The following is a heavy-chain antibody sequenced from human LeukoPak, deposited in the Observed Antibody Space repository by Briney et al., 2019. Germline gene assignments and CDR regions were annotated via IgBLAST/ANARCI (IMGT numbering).Heavy chain of an antibody. V-gene: IGHV4-59*01. CDR2: IYSSGST. J-gene: IGHJ4*02. D-gene: IGHD5-18*01. CDR1: GGSISSYY. CDR3: ARELGYGYDY. Sequence: PSETLSLTCTVPGGSISSYYWTWIRQPPGKALEWIGYIYSSGSTNYNPSLKSRVTMSVDTSKNQFFLNLRSVTSADTAVYYCARELGYGYDYWGQGTLVTVSS.